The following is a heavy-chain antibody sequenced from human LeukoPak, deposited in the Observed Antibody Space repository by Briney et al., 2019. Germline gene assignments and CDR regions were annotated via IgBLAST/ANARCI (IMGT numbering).Heavy chain of an antibody. V-gene: IGHV5-10-1*01. CDR1: GYRFTNYW. CDR2: IDPSDSCT. D-gene: IGHD3-10*01. CDR3: ARHYYYGSANYYPYFDF. Sequence: GESLKISCKGSGYRFTNYWISWVRQMPGKGLEWMGRIDPSDSCTNYSPSFQGYVTISADKSISTAYLQWSSLKASDTAMYYCARHYYYGSANYYPYFDFWGQGALVTVSS. J-gene: IGHJ4*02.